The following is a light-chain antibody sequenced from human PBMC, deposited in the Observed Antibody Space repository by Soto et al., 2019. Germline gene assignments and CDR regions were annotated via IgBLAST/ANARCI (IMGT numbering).Light chain of an antibody. CDR2: RAS. Sequence: SPGEGATLSCRASQSVRSLLAWYQQKPGQAPRLLIYRASTRAAGLPDRFSGSGSETDFTLTISSLQSEDFGVYYCQQYNKWPITFGQGTRLEIK. CDR3: QQYNKWPIT. V-gene: IGKV3-15*01. J-gene: IGKJ5*01. CDR1: QSVRSL.